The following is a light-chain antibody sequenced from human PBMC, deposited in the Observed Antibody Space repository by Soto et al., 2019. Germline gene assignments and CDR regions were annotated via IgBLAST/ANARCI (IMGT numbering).Light chain of an antibody. V-gene: IGKV1-5*03. CDR2: KAS. CDR3: QQYNRYST. CDR1: QPINSW. J-gene: IGKJ2*01. Sequence: DIQMTQSPSTLSASVGDRVTITCRASQPINSWLAWYQQKPGKAPKLLISKASTLQGGVPSRFSGSGSGTEFTLTISSLQPEDFATYFCQQYNRYSTFGQGTKVEIK.